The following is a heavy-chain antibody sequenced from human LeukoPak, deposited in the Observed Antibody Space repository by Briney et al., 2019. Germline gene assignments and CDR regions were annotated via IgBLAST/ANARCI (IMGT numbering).Heavy chain of an antibody. D-gene: IGHD3-9*01. CDR2: IIPIFGTA. CDR1: GGTFSSYA. V-gene: IGHV1-69*06. J-gene: IGHJ4*02. Sequence: GSSVKVSCKASGGTFSSYAISWVRQAPGQGLEWMGGIIPIFGTANYAQKFQGRVTITADKSTSTAYMELSSLRSEDTAVYYCARALRYFDWSKPFDYWAREPWSPSPQ. CDR3: ARALRYFDWSKPFDY.